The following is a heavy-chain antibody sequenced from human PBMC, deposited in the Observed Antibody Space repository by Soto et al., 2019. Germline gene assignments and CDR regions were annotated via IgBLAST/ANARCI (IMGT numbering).Heavy chain of an antibody. Sequence: PSETLSLTCTVSGSSISSGDYYWSWIRQPPGKGLEWIEYIYYSGSTYYNPSLKSRVTISVDTSKNQFSLKLSSVTAADTAVYYCARSTGLGELSFYFDYWGQGTLVTVS. D-gene: IGHD3-16*02. CDR2: IYYSGST. CDR1: GSSISSGDYY. CDR3: ARSTGLGELSFYFDY. V-gene: IGHV4-30-4*01. J-gene: IGHJ4*02.